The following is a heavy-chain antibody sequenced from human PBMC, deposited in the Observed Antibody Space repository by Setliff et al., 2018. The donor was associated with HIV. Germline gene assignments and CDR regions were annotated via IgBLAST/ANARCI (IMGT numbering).Heavy chain of an antibody. CDR2: IYSDGST. CDR3: ARMVRSGYDRGYFDS. D-gene: IGHD5-12*01. Sequence: GGSLRLSCAASGFTVSSYYMAWVRQAPGKGLEWVSTIYSDGSTYHADSVKGRFTISRDNAKNSLYLQMNSLRADDTAVYYCARMVRSGYDRGYFDSWGQGTLVTVSS. V-gene: IGHV3-66*01. J-gene: IGHJ4*02. CDR1: GFTVSSYY.